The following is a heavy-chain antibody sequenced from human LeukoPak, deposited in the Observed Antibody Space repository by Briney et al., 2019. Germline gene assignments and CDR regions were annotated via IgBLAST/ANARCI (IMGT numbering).Heavy chain of an antibody. Sequence: GGSLRLSCVASGFTFPNYGLGWVRPAPGKGLAWVSAISGTGGRTYYADSAQGRLTISKDDSKNTLYLQMNSLRAEDTAVYYCAKEGGLQLPFDSCGQGTLVTVSS. CDR3: AKEGGLQLPFDS. V-gene: IGHV3-23*01. CDR1: GFTFPNYG. J-gene: IGHJ4*02. D-gene: IGHD3-16*01. CDR2: ISGTGGRT.